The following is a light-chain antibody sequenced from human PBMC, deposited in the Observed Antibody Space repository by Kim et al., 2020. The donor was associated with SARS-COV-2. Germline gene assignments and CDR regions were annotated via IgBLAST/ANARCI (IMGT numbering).Light chain of an antibody. CDR1: QSVSSY. CDR2: DAS. CDR3: QQRGT. J-gene: IGKJ1*01. V-gene: IGKV3-11*01. Sequence: EIVLTQSPATLSLSPGERATLSCRASQSVSSYLAWYQQKPGQAPRLLIYDASNRATGIPARFSGSGSGTDFTLTISSLEPEDFAVYYCQQRGTFGQGTKMDIK.